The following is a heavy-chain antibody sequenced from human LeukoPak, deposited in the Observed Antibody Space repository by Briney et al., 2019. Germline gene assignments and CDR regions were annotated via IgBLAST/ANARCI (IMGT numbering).Heavy chain of an antibody. Sequence: SLRLPCAASGFTFDDYAMHWVRQAPGKGLEWVSGISWNSGSIGYADSVKGRFTISRDNAKNSLYLQMNSLRAEDTALYYCAKSLGYCSSTSCKTDAFDIWGQGTMVTVSS. J-gene: IGHJ3*02. CDR2: ISWNSGSI. CDR3: AKSLGYCSSTSCKTDAFDI. V-gene: IGHV3-9*01. CDR1: GFTFDDYA. D-gene: IGHD2-2*01.